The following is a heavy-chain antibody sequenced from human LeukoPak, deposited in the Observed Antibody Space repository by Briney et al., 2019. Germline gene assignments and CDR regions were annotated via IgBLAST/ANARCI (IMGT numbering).Heavy chain of an antibody. CDR1: GFKFHDYG. J-gene: IGHJ4*02. V-gene: IGHV3-9*01. CDR2: ISWDTYVT. CDR3: ARSSGDY. Sequence: GGSLRPSCAASGFKFHDYGMNWVRQAPGKGLEWVAGISWDTYVTAYADSVKGRFTISRDNAKNSLYLQMNTLRPEDTAFYFCARSSGDYWGQGTLVTVSS.